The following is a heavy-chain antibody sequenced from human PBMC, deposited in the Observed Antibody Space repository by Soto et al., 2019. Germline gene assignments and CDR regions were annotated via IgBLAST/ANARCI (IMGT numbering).Heavy chain of an antibody. D-gene: IGHD3-10*01. CDR3: ARVSPMGYYGSGSYFH. J-gene: IGHJ4*02. Sequence: ASVKVSCKASGYTFTSYGISWVRQAPGQGLEWMGWISAYNGNTNYAQKLQGRVTTTTDTSTSTAYMELRSLRSDDSAVYYCARVSPMGYYGSGSYFHWGQGTLVTVSS. CDR2: ISAYNGNT. V-gene: IGHV1-18*01. CDR1: GYTFTSYG.